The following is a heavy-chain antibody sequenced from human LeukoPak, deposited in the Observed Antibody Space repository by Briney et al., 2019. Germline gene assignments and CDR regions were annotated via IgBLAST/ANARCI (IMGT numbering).Heavy chain of an antibody. V-gene: IGHV3-15*01. CDR1: GFTFSDYY. D-gene: IGHD6-13*01. J-gene: IGHJ1*01. Sequence: GGSLRLSCAASGFTFSDYYMSWIRQAPGKGLEWVGRFKSNTDGGTADYAAPVKGRFTISRDDSKNTLYLQMNSLKTEDTAVYYSSLEGSSWYRYFQHWGQGTLVTVSS. CDR2: FKSNTDGGTA. CDR3: SLEGSSWYRYFQH.